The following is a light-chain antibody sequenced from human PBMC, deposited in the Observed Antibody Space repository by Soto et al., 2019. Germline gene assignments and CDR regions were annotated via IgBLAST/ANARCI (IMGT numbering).Light chain of an antibody. CDR1: QSISDT. V-gene: IGKV3-15*01. CDR2: GAS. Sequence: EIVMTQSPATLSVSPGGRATLSCRASQSISDTLAWYQQKPGQAPRLLIYGASTRAPGFPARFSGSGSGTDFTLTISSLQSEDFAVYYCQQYESLPYTFGQGTQLEIK. CDR3: QQYESLPYT. J-gene: IGKJ2*01.